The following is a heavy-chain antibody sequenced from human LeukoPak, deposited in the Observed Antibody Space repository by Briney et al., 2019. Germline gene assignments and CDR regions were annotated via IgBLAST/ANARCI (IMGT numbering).Heavy chain of an antibody. CDR2: ISYDGSNK. CDR1: GFTFSSYG. Sequence: GGSLRLSCAASGFTFSSYGMYWVRQAPGKGLEWVAVISYDGSNKYYADSVKGRFTISRDNSKNTLYLQMNSLRAEDTAVYYCAKDEPAHGYYYYYGMDVWGQGTTVTVSS. V-gene: IGHV3-30*18. J-gene: IGHJ6*02. CDR3: AKDEPAHGYYYYYGMDV.